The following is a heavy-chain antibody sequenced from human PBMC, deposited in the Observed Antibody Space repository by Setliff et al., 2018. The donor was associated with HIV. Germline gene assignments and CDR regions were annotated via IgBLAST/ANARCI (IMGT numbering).Heavy chain of an antibody. D-gene: IGHD2-21*02. Sequence: ASVKVSCKASGYTFTDYYMHWVQQAPGKGLEWMGRVDPEDGETKYAEKFQGRVTITADTSTDTVYMELSSLRSEDTAVYYCATDPDGGNSGGWGQGTLVTVSS. V-gene: IGHV1-69-2*01. CDR2: VDPEDGET. CDR1: GYTFTDYY. J-gene: IGHJ4*02. CDR3: ATDPDGGNSGG.